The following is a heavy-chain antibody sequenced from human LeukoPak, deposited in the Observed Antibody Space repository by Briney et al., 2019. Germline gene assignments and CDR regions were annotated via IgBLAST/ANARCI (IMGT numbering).Heavy chain of an antibody. D-gene: IGHD3-16*02. Sequence: GGSLRLSCGASGFTFSDYYMSWIRQAPGKGLEWVSYISSSGSTIYYADSVKGRFTISRDNAKNSLYLQMNSLRAEDTAVYYCARDGDYVWGSYRYCDYWGQGTLVTVSS. CDR3: ARDGDYVWGSYRYCDY. V-gene: IGHV3-11*04. J-gene: IGHJ4*02. CDR1: GFTFSDYY. CDR2: ISSSGSTI.